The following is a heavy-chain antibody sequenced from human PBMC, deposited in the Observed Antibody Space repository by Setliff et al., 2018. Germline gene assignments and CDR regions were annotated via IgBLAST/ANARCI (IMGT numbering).Heavy chain of an antibody. CDR1: GGTFSSYA. D-gene: IGHD2-8*01. J-gene: IGHJ3*02. CDR2: IIPIFGTA. CDR3: ATFASYIVLMVYARSGAFDI. V-gene: IGHV1-69*13. Sequence: SVKVSCKASGGTFSSYAISWVRQAPGQGLEWMGGIIPIFGTANYAQKFQGRVTITADESTSTAYMELSSLRSEDTAVYYCATFASYIVLMVYARSGAFDIWGQGTMVTVSS.